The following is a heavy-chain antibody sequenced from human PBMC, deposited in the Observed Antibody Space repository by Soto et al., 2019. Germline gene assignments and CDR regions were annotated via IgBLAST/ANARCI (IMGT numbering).Heavy chain of an antibody. CDR2: IWYDGSNK. V-gene: IGHV3-33*01. Sequence: GGSLRLSCAASGFTFSSYGMHWVRQAPGKGLEWVAVIWYDGSNKYYADSVKGRFTISRDNSKNTLYLQMNSLRAEDTAVYYCARGRTRGYCSGGSCYSNWFDPWGQGTLVTVSS. J-gene: IGHJ5*02. CDR3: ARGRTRGYCSGGSCYSNWFDP. CDR1: GFTFSSYG. D-gene: IGHD2-15*01.